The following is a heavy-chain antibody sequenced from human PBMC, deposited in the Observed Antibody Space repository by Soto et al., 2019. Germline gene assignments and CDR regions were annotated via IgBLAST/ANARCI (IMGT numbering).Heavy chain of an antibody. CDR1: GGSISSYY. D-gene: IGHD3-16*01. J-gene: IGHJ5*02. CDR2: IYYSGST. Sequence: SETLSLTCTVSGGSISSYYWSWIRQPPGKGLEWIGYIYYSGSTNYNPSLKSRVTISVDTSKNQFSLKLSSVTAADTAVYYCARVGGGGLRSWWFDPWGQGTLVTVSS. V-gene: IGHV4-59*01. CDR3: ARVGGGGLRSWWFDP.